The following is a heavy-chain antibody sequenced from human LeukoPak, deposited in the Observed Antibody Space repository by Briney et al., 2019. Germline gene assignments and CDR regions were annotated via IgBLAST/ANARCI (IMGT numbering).Heavy chain of an antibody. CDR1: GFTFSSYA. CDR3: ARDHQYCSGYSCYLSDY. D-gene: IGHD2-15*01. V-gene: IGHV3-23*01. J-gene: IGHJ4*02. Sequence: PGGSLRLSCAASGFTFSSYAMSWIRQAPGKGPEWVSAISSSGDFTYYADSVKGRFTISRDNSKNTLCLQMNSLRAEDTALYCCARDHQYCSGYSCYLSDYWGQGTLVTVSS. CDR2: ISSSGDFT.